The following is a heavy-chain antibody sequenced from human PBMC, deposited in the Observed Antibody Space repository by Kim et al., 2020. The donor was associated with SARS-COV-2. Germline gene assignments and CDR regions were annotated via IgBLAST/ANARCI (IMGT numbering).Heavy chain of an antibody. CDR3: ARGPIPYYYGSGSTDY. V-gene: IGHV1-8*01. Sequence: KFQGRVTMTRNTSISTAYMELSSLRSEDTAVYYCARGPIPYYYGSGSTDYWGQGTLVTVSS. D-gene: IGHD3-10*01. J-gene: IGHJ4*02.